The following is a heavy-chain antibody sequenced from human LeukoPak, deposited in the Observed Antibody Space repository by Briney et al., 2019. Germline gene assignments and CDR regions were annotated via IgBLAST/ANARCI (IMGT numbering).Heavy chain of an antibody. D-gene: IGHD3-3*01. Sequence: ASVKVSCKASGYTFTSYGISWVRQAPGQGLEWMGWISTYNANTNYAQKFQGRVTMTTETSTTTAYMELRSLRSDDTAVYYCARDLCRATIFGVVNFDYWGQGTLVTVSS. V-gene: IGHV1-18*01. CDR3: ARDLCRATIFGVVNFDY. CDR1: GYTFTSYG. CDR2: ISTYNANT. J-gene: IGHJ4*02.